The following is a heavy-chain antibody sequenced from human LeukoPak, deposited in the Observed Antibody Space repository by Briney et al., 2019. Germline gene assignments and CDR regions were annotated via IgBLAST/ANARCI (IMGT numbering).Heavy chain of an antibody. CDR3: ARQSSSSFYYFDY. V-gene: IGHV5-51*01. Sequence: GESLKISCKGSGYSFTSYWIGWVRQMPGKGLEWMGIISPGDSDTRYSPSFQGQVTISADKSISTAYLQWSSLKASDTAVYYCARQSSSSFYYFDYWGQGTLVTVSS. CDR2: ISPGDSDT. D-gene: IGHD6-13*01. J-gene: IGHJ4*02. CDR1: GYSFTSYW.